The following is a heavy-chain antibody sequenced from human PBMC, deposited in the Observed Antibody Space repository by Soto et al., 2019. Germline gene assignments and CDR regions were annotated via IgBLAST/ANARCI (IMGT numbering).Heavy chain of an antibody. CDR2: INPSGGST. V-gene: IGHV1-46*01. Sequence: ASVKVSCKASGGTFSSYAISWVRQAPGQGLEWMGIINPSGGSTSYAQKFQSRVTMTRDTSTSTVYMELSSLRSEDTAVYYCARVLRGSSRDDAFDIWGQGTMVTVSS. CDR3: ARVLRGSSRDDAFDI. D-gene: IGHD6-6*01. J-gene: IGHJ3*02. CDR1: GGTFSSYA.